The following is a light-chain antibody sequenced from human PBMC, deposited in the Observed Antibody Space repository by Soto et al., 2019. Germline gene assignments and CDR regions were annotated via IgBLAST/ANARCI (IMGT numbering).Light chain of an antibody. Sequence: DIQMTQSPSTLSASVGDRVTITCRASQGISSYLAWYQQKPGKAPKLLIYAASTLQSGVPSRFSGSGSGTEFTLTISSLQPEDFATYYCQQLNSYPRITLGQGTRLEIK. CDR3: QQLNSYPRIT. CDR1: QGISSY. V-gene: IGKV1-9*01. J-gene: IGKJ5*01. CDR2: AAS.